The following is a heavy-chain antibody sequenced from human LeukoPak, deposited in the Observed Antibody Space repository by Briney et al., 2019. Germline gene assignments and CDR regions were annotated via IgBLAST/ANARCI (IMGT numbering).Heavy chain of an antibody. J-gene: IGHJ4*02. CDR1: GGSFSGYY. D-gene: IGHD3-22*01. CDR2: IYYSGST. CDR3: ARPSSGLNGY. Sequence: PSETLSLTCAVYGGSFSGYYWSWIRQPPGKGLEWIGYIYYSGSTYYNPSLKSRVTISVDTSKNQFSLKLSSVTAADTAVYYCARPSSGLNGYWGQGTLVTVSS. V-gene: IGHV4-30-4*08.